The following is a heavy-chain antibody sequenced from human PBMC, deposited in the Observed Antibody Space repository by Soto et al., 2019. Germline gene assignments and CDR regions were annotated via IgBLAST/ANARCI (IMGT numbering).Heavy chain of an antibody. CDR2: ISSSSNYK. J-gene: IGHJ4*02. CDR3: ARAKGYYDTTGSDY. Sequence: GGSLRLSCAASGFTFSYYYMSWIRQAPGKGLEWISYISSSSNYKNHADSVKGRFTISRDNAKNSLYLQMNGLRAEDTAVYYCARAKGYYDTTGSDYWGQGTLVTVSS. CDR1: GFTFSYYY. D-gene: IGHD3-22*01. V-gene: IGHV3-11*06.